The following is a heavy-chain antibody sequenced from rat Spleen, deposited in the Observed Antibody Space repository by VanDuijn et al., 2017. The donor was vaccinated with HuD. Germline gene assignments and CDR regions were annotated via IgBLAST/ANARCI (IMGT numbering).Heavy chain of an antibody. CDR1: GFIVNNYG. J-gene: IGHJ2*01. CDR3: EKTTFDY. CDR2: IIFDGSIT. Sequence: EVQLVESGGGLVQPGRSLKLPCAASGFIVNNYGMHWMRQAPKKGQEWVADIIFDGSITYHRDSVKGRFTISRDNAKSSLYLQMNSLKSEETATYYCEKTTFDYWGQGVMVTVSS. V-gene: IGHV5-19*01. D-gene: IGHD1-10*01.